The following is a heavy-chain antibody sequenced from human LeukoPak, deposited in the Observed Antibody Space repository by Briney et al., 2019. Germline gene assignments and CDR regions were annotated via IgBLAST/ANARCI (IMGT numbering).Heavy chain of an antibody. CDR1: GFSLSSHK. CDR2: ISTGSDYI. CDR3: ARDHSSGGYQEGYFDL. J-gene: IGHJ2*01. V-gene: IGHV3-21*01. D-gene: IGHD2-2*01. Sequence: GGSLRLSCAASGFSLSSHKMRWVRQAPGKGLEWVSTISTGSDYIYYGDSMRGRFTISRDNARNSLYLQMNSLRVEDTALYYCARDHSSGGYQEGYFDLWGRGTLVTVSS.